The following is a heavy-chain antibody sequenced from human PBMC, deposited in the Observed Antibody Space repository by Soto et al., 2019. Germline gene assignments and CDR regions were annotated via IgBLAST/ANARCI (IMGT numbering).Heavy chain of an antibody. Sequence: SVKVSCKASGGTFSSYTISWVRQAPGQGLEWIGRIIPTLGITNYAEKLQGRVTVTADKSTSTAYMELSSLRSEDTAVYYCVRDTYTGYSASVRYTLYLYYYGMDVCGKGPTGTVS. CDR3: VRDTYTGYSASVRYTLYLYYYGMDV. CDR2: IIPTLGIT. V-gene: IGHV1-69*04. CDR1: GGTFSSYT. J-gene: IGHJ6*04. D-gene: IGHD3-10*01.